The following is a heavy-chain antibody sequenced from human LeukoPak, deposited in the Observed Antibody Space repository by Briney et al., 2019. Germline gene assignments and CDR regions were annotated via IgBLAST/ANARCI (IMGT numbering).Heavy chain of an antibody. CDR3: AKGGAQV. Sequence: PGGSLRLSCAASGFTFSSYGMSWVRQAPGKGLEWVSAISGSGGSTYYADSVRGRFIISRDSSKNTLYLQMNSLRVEDTAVYHCAKGGAQVGGQGTLVTVSS. CDR1: GFTFSSYG. CDR2: ISGSGGST. V-gene: IGHV3-23*01. J-gene: IGHJ4*02. D-gene: IGHD1-26*01.